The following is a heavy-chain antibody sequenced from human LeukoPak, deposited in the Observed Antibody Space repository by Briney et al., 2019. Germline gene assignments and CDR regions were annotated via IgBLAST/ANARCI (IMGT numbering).Heavy chain of an antibody. V-gene: IGHV3-21*01. J-gene: IGHJ4*02. CDR2: ISSSSSYI. CDR1: GFTVSNKY. CDR3: ARETAGIDY. Sequence: TGGSLRLSCAASGFTVSNKYMTWVRQAPGKGLEWVSSISSSSSYIYYADSVKGRFTISRDNAKNSLYLQMNSLKDEDTAVYYCARETAGIDYWGQGTLVTVSS.